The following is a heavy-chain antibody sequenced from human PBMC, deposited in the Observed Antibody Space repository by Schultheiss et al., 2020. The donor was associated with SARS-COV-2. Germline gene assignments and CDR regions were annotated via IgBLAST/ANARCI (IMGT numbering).Heavy chain of an antibody. CDR1: GGSISSYY. J-gene: IGHJ6*03. Sequence: SETLSLTCTVSGGSISSYYWSWIRQPAGKGLEWIGRIYTSGSTNYNPSLKSRVNMSADMSKNQFSLKLSSVTAADTAVYYCARERRIVTDTPPYHYHMDAWGKGTTVTVSS. CDR2: IYTSGST. V-gene: IGHV4-4*07. CDR3: ARERRIVTDTPPYHYHMDA. D-gene: IGHD1-26*01.